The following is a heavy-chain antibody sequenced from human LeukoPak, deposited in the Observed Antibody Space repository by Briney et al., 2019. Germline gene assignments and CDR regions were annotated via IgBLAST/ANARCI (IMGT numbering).Heavy chain of an antibody. CDR3: AKIRPPYDTYYFDY. J-gene: IGHJ4*02. CDR1: GFTFSSYA. Sequence: GGSLRLSCAASGFTFSSYAMSWVRQAPGKGLEWVSVISTSGGSTNYADSVKGRFTISRDNSKNTLYLQMNSLRAEDTAVYYCAKIRPPYDTYYFDYWGQGTLVTVSS. CDR2: ISTSGGST. V-gene: IGHV3-23*01. D-gene: IGHD3-22*01.